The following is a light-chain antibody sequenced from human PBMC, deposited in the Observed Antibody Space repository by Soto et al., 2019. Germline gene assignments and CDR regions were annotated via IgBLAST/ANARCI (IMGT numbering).Light chain of an antibody. J-gene: IGLJ1*01. CDR1: SSDVGGYNY. CDR3: NSYTSSSTQYV. V-gene: IGLV2-14*01. CDR2: DVS. Sequence: QSVLTQPASVSGSPGQSITISCTGTSSDVGGYNYVSWYQQHPVKAPKLIIYDVSSRPSGVSTRFSGSKSGNTASLTISGLQAEDEADYYCNSYTSSSTQYVFGTGTKVTV.